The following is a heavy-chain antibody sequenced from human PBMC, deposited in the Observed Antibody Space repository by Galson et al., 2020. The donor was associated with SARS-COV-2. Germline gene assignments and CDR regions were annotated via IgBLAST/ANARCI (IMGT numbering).Heavy chain of an antibody. CDR2: INSRGST. Sequence: SETLSLTCPPYGSSFSGYYWGWIRQPPGKGWEWIGEINSRGSTNSNPSPKSRVTISVDTSTNHLSLKLCSVTAADTAVYYCAREENFFLVVTATRMCYFDYWGRGTLATVSS. D-gene: IGHD2-21*02. V-gene: IGHV4-34*01. CDR1: GSSFSGYY. J-gene: IGHJ4*02. CDR3: AREENFFLVVTATRMCYFDY.